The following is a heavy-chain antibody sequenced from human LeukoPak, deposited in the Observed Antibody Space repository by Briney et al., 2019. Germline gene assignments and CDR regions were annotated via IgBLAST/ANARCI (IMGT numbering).Heavy chain of an antibody. CDR1: GFTFSSYG. CDR2: IRYDGRNK. J-gene: IGHJ5*02. D-gene: IGHD2-2*01. V-gene: IGHV3-30*02. CDR3: ANLIVVVPAVKA. Sequence: GGSLRLSCAASGFTFSSYGRHGVRQAPGKGLEGVAFIRYDGRNKYYADSVKGGFTISRDNSKNTLYLQMNSLRAGDMAVYYCANLIVVVPAVKAWGQGTLVTVSS.